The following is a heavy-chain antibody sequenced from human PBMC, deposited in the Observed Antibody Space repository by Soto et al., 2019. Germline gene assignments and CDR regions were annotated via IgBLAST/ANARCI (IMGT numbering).Heavy chain of an antibody. J-gene: IGHJ4*02. CDR1: GYTFTNFG. V-gene: IGHV1-18*01. Sequence: QVQLVQSGAEVKKPGASVKVSCKTSGYTFTNFGLSWVRQAPGQGLEWMGWISAYNGNTNYAQNFQGRVTMTTDTAMSTDNMELRSLRSDDTAVYYCASGCAPIDYWGEGTLVSVSS. D-gene: IGHD2-8*01. CDR2: ISAYNGNT. CDR3: ASGCAPIDY.